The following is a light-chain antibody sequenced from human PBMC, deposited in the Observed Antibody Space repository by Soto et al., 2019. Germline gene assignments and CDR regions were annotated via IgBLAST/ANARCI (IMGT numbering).Light chain of an antibody. CDR3: SSYTSSSTYNSV. Sequence: QSVLTQPASVSGSPGQSITISCTGTSSDVGGYNYVSWYQQHPGKAPKLMIYEVSNRPSGVSNRFSGSKSGNTASLTISGLQAEDEADYYCSSYTSSSTYNSVFXTGTKVTVL. J-gene: IGLJ1*01. V-gene: IGLV2-14*01. CDR1: SSDVGGYNY. CDR2: EVS.